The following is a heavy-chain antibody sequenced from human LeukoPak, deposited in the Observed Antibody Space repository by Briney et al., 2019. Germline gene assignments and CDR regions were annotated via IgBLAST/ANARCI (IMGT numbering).Heavy chain of an antibody. Sequence: PGGSLRLSCAASGFSFSDVYMTWMRQAPGKGLEWVSFISGSSSYTKYADSVKGRFTISRDNAKNSLYLQMNSLRAEDTAVYYCARWKYSSGWAFDYWGQGTLVTVSS. J-gene: IGHJ4*02. V-gene: IGHV3-11*03. D-gene: IGHD6-19*01. CDR1: GFSFSDVY. CDR2: ISGSSSYT. CDR3: ARWKYSSGWAFDY.